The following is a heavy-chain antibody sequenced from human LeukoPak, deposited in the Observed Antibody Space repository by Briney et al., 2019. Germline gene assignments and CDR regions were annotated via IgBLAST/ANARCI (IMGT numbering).Heavy chain of an antibody. Sequence: PGGSLRLSCAASGFTFGTHAMTWVRQAPGKGLEWVSGMSGSGDTTYYADSVKGRFTISRDNSKNTLFLQMNSLRAGDTAVYYCARAYSGYELFDYWGQGTLVTVSS. V-gene: IGHV3-23*01. CDR1: GFTFGTHA. CDR2: MSGSGDTT. J-gene: IGHJ4*02. D-gene: IGHD5-12*01. CDR3: ARAYSGYELFDY.